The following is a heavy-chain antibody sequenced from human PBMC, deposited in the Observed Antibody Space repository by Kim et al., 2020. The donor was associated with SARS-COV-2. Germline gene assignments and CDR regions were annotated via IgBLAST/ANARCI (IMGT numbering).Heavy chain of an antibody. D-gene: IGHD6-6*01. Sequence: GGSLRLSCAASGFTFDDYAMHWVRQAPGKGLEWVSLISGDGGSTYYADSVKGRFTISRDNSKNSLYLQMNSLRTEDTALYYCAKVYTPKSIAARPVAGSGGYFDYWGQGTLVTVSS. V-gene: IGHV3-43*02. CDR3: AKVYTPKSIAARPVAGSGGYFDY. CDR2: ISGDGGST. CDR1: GFTFDDYA. J-gene: IGHJ4*02.